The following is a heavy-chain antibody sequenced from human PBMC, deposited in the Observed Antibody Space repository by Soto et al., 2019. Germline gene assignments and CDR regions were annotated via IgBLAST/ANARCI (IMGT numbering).Heavy chain of an antibody. V-gene: IGHV4-59*08. J-gene: IGHJ2*01. CDR3: ARGLRFYYYFDL. CDR2: IFYNGNT. D-gene: IGHD3-3*01. CDR1: GFPISSSY. Sequence: PSDPLYPTCTHSGFPISSSYWSWIRQPPGLGLEWVGYIFYNGNTKYNPSLKSRVTISVDTSKNQFSLKLNSVTAADTAVYYCARGLRFYYYFDLWGRGTLVTVSS.